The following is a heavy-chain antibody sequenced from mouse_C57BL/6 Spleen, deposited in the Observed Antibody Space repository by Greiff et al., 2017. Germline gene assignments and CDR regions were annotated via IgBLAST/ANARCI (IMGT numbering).Heavy chain of an antibody. V-gene: IGHV1-81*01. CDR1: GYTFTSYG. CDR3: ARGYYGSSYGWYFDV. Sequence: QVQLKQSGAELARPGASVKLSCKASGYTFTSYGISWVKQRTGQGLEWIGEIYPRSGNTYYNEKFKGKATLTADKSSSTAYMELRSLTSEDSAVYFCARGYYGSSYGWYFDVWGTGTTVTVSS. CDR2: IYPRSGNT. D-gene: IGHD1-1*01. J-gene: IGHJ1*03.